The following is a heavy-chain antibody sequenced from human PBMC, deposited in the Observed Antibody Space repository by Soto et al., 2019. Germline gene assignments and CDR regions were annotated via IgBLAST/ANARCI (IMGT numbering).Heavy chain of an antibody. CDR2: ISDGGGST. D-gene: IGHD2-15*01. V-gene: IGHV3-23*01. CDR3: ATTKTGGGCRGGSCYSNPFRPPVTKSELRYLDN. Sequence: EVQLLESGVDLVQPGGSLRLSCAASGFTFSNYAMSWVRQAPGKGLEWVSGISDGGGSTYYADSVKGRFTISRDNSKNTLYLQMNSLRAEDTAFYYCATTKTGGGCRGGSCYSNPFRPPVTKSELRYLDNWGQGTLVTVSS. J-gene: IGHJ4*02. CDR1: GFTFSNYA.